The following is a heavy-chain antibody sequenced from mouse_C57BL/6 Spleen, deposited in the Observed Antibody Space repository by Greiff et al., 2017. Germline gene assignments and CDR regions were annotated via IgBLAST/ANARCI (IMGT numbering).Heavy chain of an antibody. Sequence: EVHLVESGGGLVKPGGSLKLSCAASGFTFSSYTMSWVRQTPEKRLEWVATISGGGGNTYYPDSVKGRFTISRDNAKNTLYLQMSSLRSEDTALYYCARPPFITTVVEGAWFAYWGQGTLVTVSA. V-gene: IGHV5-9*01. D-gene: IGHD1-1*01. CDR3: ARPPFITTVVEGAWFAY. CDR2: ISGGGGNT. J-gene: IGHJ3*01. CDR1: GFTFSSYT.